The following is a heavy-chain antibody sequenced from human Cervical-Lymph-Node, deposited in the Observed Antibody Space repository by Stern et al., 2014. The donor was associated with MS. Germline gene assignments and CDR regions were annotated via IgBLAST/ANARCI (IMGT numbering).Heavy chain of an antibody. Sequence: EVHLVESGGGVIQPGGSLRLSCTASGFTVSRDYMTWVRPAPGKGLEWASLITNVGSTFYTDSVKGRFTISRDDSKNTVYLHMTSLRAEDTAMYYCARDTSSPERSDWWGQGTLVTVSS. CDR3: ARDTSSPERSDW. CDR1: GFTVSRDY. D-gene: IGHD1-1*01. V-gene: IGHV3-53*01. CDR2: ITNVGST. J-gene: IGHJ4*02.